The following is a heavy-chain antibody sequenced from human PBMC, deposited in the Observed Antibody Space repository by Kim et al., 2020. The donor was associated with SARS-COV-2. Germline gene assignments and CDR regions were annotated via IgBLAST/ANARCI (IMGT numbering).Heavy chain of an antibody. CDR1: GFTFNDYS. CDR3: VRSAVTSVTTSWFAY. CDR2: ISNDGSRV. Sequence: GGSLRLSCAASGFTFNDYSMHWVRQAPGKGLEWVADISNDGSRVFYVDSVRGRFTISRDNSKNTLLLQMNSLRADDTALYYCVRSAVTSVTTSWFAYWGQRSLPTVPS. V-gene: IGHV3-30*04. J-gene: IGHJ4*02. D-gene: IGHD4-17*01.